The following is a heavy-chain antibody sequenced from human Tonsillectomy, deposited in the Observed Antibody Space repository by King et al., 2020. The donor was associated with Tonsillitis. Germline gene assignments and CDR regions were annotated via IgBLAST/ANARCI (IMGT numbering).Heavy chain of an antibody. CDR2: ISYDGSNK. Sequence: VQLVQSGGGVVQPGRSLRLSCAASGFTFSSYGMHWVRQAPGKGLEWVAVISYDGSNKYYADSVKGRFTISRDNSKNTLYLQMNSLRAEDTAVYYCARDRGIAVAGTSWYFDLWGRGTLVTVSS. J-gene: IGHJ2*01. CDR3: ARDRGIAVAGTSWYFDL. CDR1: GFTFSSYG. D-gene: IGHD6-19*01. V-gene: IGHV3-33*05.